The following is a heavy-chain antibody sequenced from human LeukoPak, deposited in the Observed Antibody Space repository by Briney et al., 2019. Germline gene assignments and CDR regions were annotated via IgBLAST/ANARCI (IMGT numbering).Heavy chain of an antibody. Sequence: GGSLRLSCAASGFTFSSYSMNWVRQAPGKGLEWVSSISSSRSYIYYADSVKGRFTISRDNAKNSLYLQMNSLRAEDTAVYYCAREGIAAADAFDIWGQGTMVTVSS. CDR2: ISSSRSYI. CDR3: AREGIAAADAFDI. J-gene: IGHJ3*02. D-gene: IGHD6-13*01. CDR1: GFTFSSYS. V-gene: IGHV3-21*01.